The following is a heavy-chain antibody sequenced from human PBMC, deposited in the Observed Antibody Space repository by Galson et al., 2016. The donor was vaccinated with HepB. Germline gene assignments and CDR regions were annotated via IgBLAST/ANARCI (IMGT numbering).Heavy chain of an antibody. D-gene: IGHD3-10*01. J-gene: IGHJ4*02. CDR1: GFIFSTYA. V-gene: IGHV3-23*01. CDR2: ISGSASNT. Sequence: SLRLSCAASGFIFSTYAMSWVRQAPGKGPEWVSVISGSASNTHYADSVRGRFTISRDNSQNTLYLQMNSLRAEDTAIYYCARDVAMIRGIINPFDYWGQGTLVTVSS. CDR3: ARDVAMIRGIINPFDY.